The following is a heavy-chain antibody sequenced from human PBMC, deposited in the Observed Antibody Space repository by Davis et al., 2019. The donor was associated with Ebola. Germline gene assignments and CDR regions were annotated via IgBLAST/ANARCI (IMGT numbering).Heavy chain of an antibody. Sequence: GGSLRLSCAASGFTFSSYGMHWVRQAPGKGLEWVAVISYDGSNKYYADSVKGRFTISRDNSKNTLYLQMNSLRAEDTAVYYCARDDGVVLYYGMDVWGKGTTVTVSS. J-gene: IGHJ6*04. CDR1: GFTFSSYG. CDR2: ISYDGSNK. CDR3: ARDDGVVLYYGMDV. D-gene: IGHD4-17*01. V-gene: IGHV3-30*03.